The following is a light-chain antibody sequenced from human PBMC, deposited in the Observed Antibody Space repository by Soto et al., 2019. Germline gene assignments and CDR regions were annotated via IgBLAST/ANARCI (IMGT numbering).Light chain of an antibody. Sequence: DIVMTQSPATLSVSPGERATLSCRASQSIRTDLAWYQQKSGQGPRLLIYDASTRATGIPARFSGSGSGTEFTLTISSLQSEDFAVYYCQQYNNWPPWAFGQGT. CDR3: QQYNNWPPWA. CDR2: DAS. CDR1: QSIRTD. J-gene: IGKJ1*01. V-gene: IGKV3D-15*01.